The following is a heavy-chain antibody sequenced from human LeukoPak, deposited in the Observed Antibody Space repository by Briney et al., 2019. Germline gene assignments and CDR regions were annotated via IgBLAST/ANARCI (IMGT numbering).Heavy chain of an antibody. V-gene: IGHV4-30-4*07. D-gene: IGHD3-22*01. CDR1: GGSISSGGYS. CDR3: AREELVSSGYYPSYFDY. J-gene: IGHJ4*02. Sequence: SETLSLTCVVSGGSISSGGYSWTWIRQPPGKGLEWIGHIYYSGSTYYNPSLKSRVTISVDTSKNQFSLKLSSVTAADTAVYYCAREELVSSGYYPSYFDYWGQGTLVTVSS. CDR2: IYYSGST.